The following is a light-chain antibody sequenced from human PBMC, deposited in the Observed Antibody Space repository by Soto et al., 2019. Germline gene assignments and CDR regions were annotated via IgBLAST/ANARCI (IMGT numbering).Light chain of an antibody. CDR1: SSNIGNND. J-gene: IGLJ2*01. CDR3: GTWESSLSAVV. V-gene: IGLV1-51*01. CDR2: DND. Sequence: QTVVTQPPSVSAAPGQKVTISCSGSSSNIGNNDVSWYQHLPGTAPQLLIYDNDKRPPGIADRFSGSKSGTSATLGITGLQTGDEADYYCGTWESSLSAVVFGGGTKLTVL.